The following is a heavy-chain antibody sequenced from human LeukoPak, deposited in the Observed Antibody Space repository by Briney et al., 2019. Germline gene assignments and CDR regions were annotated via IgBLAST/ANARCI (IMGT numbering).Heavy chain of an antibody. Sequence: SETLSLTCTVSGGSINSYYWSWIRQHPGKGLEWIGYIYYSGSTNYNPSLKSRVTISVDTSKNQLSLKLNSVTAADTAVYFCAALWPIRGGAGVFDYWGQGTLVTVSS. CDR3: AALWPIRGGAGVFDY. D-gene: IGHD3-10*01. J-gene: IGHJ4*02. CDR1: GGSINSYY. V-gene: IGHV4-59*08. CDR2: IYYSGST.